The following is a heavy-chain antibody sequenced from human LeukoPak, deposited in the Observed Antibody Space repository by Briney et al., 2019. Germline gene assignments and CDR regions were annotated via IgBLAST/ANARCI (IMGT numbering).Heavy chain of an antibody. CDR3: ARSPLAFLSSSSEYYFDY. Sequence: GASVKVSCKASGYTFTSYGISWVRQAPGQGLEWMGWINPYNGNTNYAQKFQGRVTITADKSTSTAYMELSSLRSEDTAVYYCARSPLAFLSSSSEYYFDYWGQGTLVTVSS. V-gene: IGHV1-18*01. CDR1: GYTFTSYG. D-gene: IGHD6-6*01. CDR2: INPYNGNT. J-gene: IGHJ4*02.